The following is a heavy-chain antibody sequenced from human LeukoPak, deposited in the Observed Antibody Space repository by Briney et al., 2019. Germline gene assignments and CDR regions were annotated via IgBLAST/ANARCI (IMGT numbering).Heavy chain of an antibody. V-gene: IGHV1-18*01. Sequence: GASVKVSCKASGYSFTSYGINWVRQAHGQGLEWMGWINCYNGNTKYAENVQDRVTMTTDTSTSTAYMELRTLRSDDTAVYFCARDPRYDILTDPGDIWGQGTMVTVSS. CDR2: INCYNGNT. D-gene: IGHD3-9*01. CDR3: ARDPRYDILTDPGDI. CDR1: GYSFTSYG. J-gene: IGHJ3*02.